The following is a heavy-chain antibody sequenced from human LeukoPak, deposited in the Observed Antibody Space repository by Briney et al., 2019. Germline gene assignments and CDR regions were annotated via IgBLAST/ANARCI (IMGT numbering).Heavy chain of an antibody. V-gene: IGHV5-51*01. CDR1: GYTFTNYW. Sequence: GESLKISFQGSGYTFTNYWIGWVRQMPGKGLEWMGVIYPGNSDIKYSPSFQGQVTISVDKSVSTAYLQWSRLKTSDTAIYYCARRYDSGRDYFDYWGQGTLVTVPS. CDR3: ARRYDSGRDYFDY. J-gene: IGHJ4*02. CDR2: IYPGNSDI. D-gene: IGHD3-10*01.